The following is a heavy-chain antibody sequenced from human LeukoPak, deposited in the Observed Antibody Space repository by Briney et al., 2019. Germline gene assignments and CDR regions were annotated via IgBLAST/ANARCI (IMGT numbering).Heavy chain of an antibody. D-gene: IGHD3-22*01. V-gene: IGHV4-39*01. J-gene: IGHJ4*02. CDR3: ASSLYYYDSSGYYLLEGFDY. Sequence: PSETLSLTCTVSGGSISSSSYYWGWIRQPPGKGLEWIGSIYYSGSTYYNPSLKSRVTISVDTSKNQFSLKLSSVTAADTAVYYCASSLYYYDSSGYYLLEGFDYWGQRTLVTVSS. CDR2: IYYSGST. CDR1: GGSISSSSYY.